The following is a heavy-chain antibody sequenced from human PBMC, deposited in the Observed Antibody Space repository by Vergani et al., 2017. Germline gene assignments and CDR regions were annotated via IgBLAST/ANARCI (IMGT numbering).Heavy chain of an antibody. CDR1: GFTFSSYG. Sequence: QVQLVESGGNVVQSGTSLRLSCAASGFTFSSYGMHWVRQAPGKGLEWVAVISYDGSNKYYADSVKGRFTISRDNSKNTLYLQMNSLRAEDTAVYYCAKDGPDIVVVPAAYYYYYYYMDVWGKGTTVTVSS. CDR2: ISYDGSNK. V-gene: IGHV3-30*18. D-gene: IGHD2-2*01. J-gene: IGHJ6*03. CDR3: AKDGPDIVVVPAAYYYYYYYMDV.